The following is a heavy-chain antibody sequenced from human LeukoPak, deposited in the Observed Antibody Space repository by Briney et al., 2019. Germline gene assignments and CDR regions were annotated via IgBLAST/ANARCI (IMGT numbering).Heavy chain of an antibody. D-gene: IGHD3-3*01. CDR2: IYYSGST. CDR3: ARIRFLEWLESPDYFDY. Sequence: SETLSLTCTVSGGSISSSSYYWGWIRQPPGKGLEWIGYIYYSGSTNYNPSLKSRVTISVDTSKNQFSLKLSSVTAADTAVYYCARIRFLEWLESPDYFDYWGQGTLVTVSS. CDR1: GGSISSSSYY. J-gene: IGHJ4*02. V-gene: IGHV4-61*05.